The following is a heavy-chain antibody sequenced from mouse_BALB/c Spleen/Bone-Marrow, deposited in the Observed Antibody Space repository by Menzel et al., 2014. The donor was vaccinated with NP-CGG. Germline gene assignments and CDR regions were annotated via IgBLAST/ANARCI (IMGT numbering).Heavy chain of an antibody. D-gene: IGHD2-2*01. CDR3: ARSLYGYDWYFDV. CDR1: GYTFTSYV. J-gene: IGHJ1*01. Sequence: VQLQQPGPELVKPGASVKMSCKASGYTFTSYVMHWVKQKPGQGLEWIGNINPYNDGTKYNEKFKGKATLTPDKSSSTAFMELSSLTSEDSAVYYCARSLYGYDWYFDVWGAGTTVTVSS. CDR2: INPYNDGT. V-gene: IGHV1-14*01.